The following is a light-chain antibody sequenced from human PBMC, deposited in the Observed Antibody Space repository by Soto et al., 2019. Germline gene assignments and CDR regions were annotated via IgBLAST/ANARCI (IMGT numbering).Light chain of an antibody. CDR2: DVS. CDR1: SSDVGAYNY. J-gene: IGLJ3*02. CDR3: SSYTSSRNQVLL. V-gene: IGLV2-14*01. Sequence: QSALTQPASVSGSAGQSITISCTGTSSDVGAYNYVSWYQQHPGKAPKLMIYDVSNRPSGVSNRFAGSKSGNTASLTISGLQAEDEADYYCSSYTSSRNQVLLFGGGTKVTVL.